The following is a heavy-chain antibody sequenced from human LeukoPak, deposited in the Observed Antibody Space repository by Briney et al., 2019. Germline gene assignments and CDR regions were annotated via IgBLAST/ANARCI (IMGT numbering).Heavy chain of an antibody. V-gene: IGHV1-18*01. D-gene: IGHD6-13*01. CDR1: GYTFISYG. CDR3: ARGSWPYYFDY. CDR2: ISTYNGKA. J-gene: IGHJ4*02. Sequence: ASLKVSCKASGYTFISYGISWVRQAPGQGLEWMGWISTYNGKANYAQKLQGRVTMTTDISTSTAYMEVRSLRSDDTAVYYCARGSWPYYFDYWGQGTLVTVSS.